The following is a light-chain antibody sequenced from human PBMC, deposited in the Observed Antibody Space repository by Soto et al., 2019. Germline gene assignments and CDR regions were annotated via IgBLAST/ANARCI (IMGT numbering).Light chain of an antibody. CDR2: GAS. CDR3: QQRSNWPTIT. CDR1: QTVSSSF. V-gene: IGKV3D-20*02. J-gene: IGKJ5*01. Sequence: EIVLTQSPGTMSLSPGERATLSCGASQTVSSSFLAWYQQNPRQAHRLLIYGASTRATGIPGRFSGSGCGTEFTLTISSLQSEDFAVYYCQQRSNWPTITCGQGTRREIK.